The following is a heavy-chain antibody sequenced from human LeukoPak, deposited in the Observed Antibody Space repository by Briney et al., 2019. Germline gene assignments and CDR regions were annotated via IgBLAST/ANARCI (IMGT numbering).Heavy chain of an antibody. J-gene: IGHJ4*02. D-gene: IGHD1-14*01. CDR3: TRYNNDHFDY. CDR1: GFTFGGYG. V-gene: IGHV3-33*01. CDR2: IAYDGSMA. Sequence: PGGSLRLSCAGSGFTFGGYGMHWFRQTPGKGLEWVAVIAYDGSMAFYADSVKGRFTISRDNSKNTMSVQMDDLRAEDTAVYYCTRYNNDHFDYWGQGNLVTVSS.